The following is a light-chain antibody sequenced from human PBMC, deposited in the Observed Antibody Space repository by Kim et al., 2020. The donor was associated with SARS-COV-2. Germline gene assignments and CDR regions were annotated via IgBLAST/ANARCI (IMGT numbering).Light chain of an antibody. CDR2: QDN. CDR1: TLGDQY. Sequence: VSPGQTASITCSRDTLGDQYACWYQQKPGRSPVLVIYQDNKRPSGIPERFSGSNSGNTATLTISGTQAMDEADYYCQAWDSSTVLFGGGTQLTVL. V-gene: IGLV3-1*01. CDR3: QAWDSSTVL. J-gene: IGLJ2*01.